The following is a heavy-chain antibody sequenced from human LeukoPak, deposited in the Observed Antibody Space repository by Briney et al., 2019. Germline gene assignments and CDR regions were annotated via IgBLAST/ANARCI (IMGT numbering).Heavy chain of an antibody. J-gene: IGHJ4*02. Sequence: GGSLRLSCAASGFAFSDYSMNWVRQAPGKGVEWVSYISSSDNTIHYADSVKGRFTISRDNAKNSLYLEMNSLRDEDTAVYYCARVHRGYSYGRLDYWGQGTLVTVSS. D-gene: IGHD5-18*01. CDR3: ARVHRGYSYGRLDY. CDR2: ISSSDNTI. CDR1: GFAFSDYS. V-gene: IGHV3-48*02.